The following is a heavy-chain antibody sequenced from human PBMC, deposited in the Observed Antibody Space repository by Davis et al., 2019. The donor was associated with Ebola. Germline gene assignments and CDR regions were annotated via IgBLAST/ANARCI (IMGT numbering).Heavy chain of an antibody. J-gene: IGHJ4*02. V-gene: IGHV3-53*01. Sequence: GESLKISCAASGFTVSSNYMSWVRQAPGKGLEWVSVIYSGGSTYYADSVKGRFTISRDNSKNTLYLQMNSLRAEDTAVYYCARDLEAYYYGSGSYCGSWGQGTLVTVSS. CDR2: IYSGGST. CDR1: GFTVSSNY. D-gene: IGHD3-10*01. CDR3: ARDLEAYYYGSGSYCGS.